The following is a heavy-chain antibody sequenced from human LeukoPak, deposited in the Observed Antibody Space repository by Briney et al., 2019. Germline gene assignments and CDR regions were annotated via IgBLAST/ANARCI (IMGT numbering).Heavy chain of an antibody. CDR3: TRRPVDTAIQGLDC. V-gene: IGHV5-51*01. CDR1: GYSFTSHW. D-gene: IGHD5-18*01. Sequence: GESLKISCKGSGYSFTSHWIGWVRQMPGKGLEWMGIIYPGDSDTRYSPSFQGQVTISADKSINTAYLQWSRLEASDTAMYYRTRRPVDTAIQGLDCWGQGTLVTVSS. CDR2: IYPGDSDT. J-gene: IGHJ4*02.